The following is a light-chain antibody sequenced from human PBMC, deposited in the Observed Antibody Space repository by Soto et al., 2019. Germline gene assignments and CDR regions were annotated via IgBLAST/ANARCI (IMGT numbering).Light chain of an antibody. CDR2: DAS. J-gene: IGKJ5*01. CDR3: QQYYNWPRT. Sequence: EIVLTQSPDTLSLSRGERATLSFRASRTVIRKNLAWHPQTPGQAPRILIYDASNRDTGIPARFSGIWSGTDFTLSLNSLQAEDCQVYYCQQYYNWPRTFGQGTRLEIK. CDR1: RTVIRKN. V-gene: IGKV3D-15*01.